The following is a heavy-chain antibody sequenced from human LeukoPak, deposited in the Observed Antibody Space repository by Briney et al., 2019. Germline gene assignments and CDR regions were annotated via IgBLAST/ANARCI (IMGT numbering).Heavy chain of an antibody. Sequence: GGSLRLSCAASGFTFSSYEMNWVRQAPGKGLEWVSYISSSGSTIYYADSVKGRFTISRDNAKNSLYLQMNSLRAEDTAVYYCARSPGSDRDYCTNGVCYTLLGYGMDVWGQGTTVTVSS. CDR3: ARSPGSDRDYCTNGVCYTLLGYGMDV. CDR2: ISSSGSTI. V-gene: IGHV3-48*03. J-gene: IGHJ6*02. D-gene: IGHD2-8*01. CDR1: GFTFSSYE.